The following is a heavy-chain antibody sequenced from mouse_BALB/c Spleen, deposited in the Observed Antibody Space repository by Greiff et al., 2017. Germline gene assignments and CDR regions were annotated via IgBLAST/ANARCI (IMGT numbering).Heavy chain of an antibody. D-gene: IGHD2-12*01. J-gene: IGHJ4*01. CDR2: IDPENGDT. CDR3: NGRRGGYYYAMDY. Sequence: EVQLQQSGAELVRSGASVKLSCTASGFNIKDYYMHWVKQRPEQGLEWIGWIDPENGDTEYAPKFQGKATMTADTSSNTAYLQLSSLTSEDTAVYYCNGRRGGYYYAMDYWGQGTSVTVSS. V-gene: IGHV14-4*02. CDR1: GFNIKDYY.